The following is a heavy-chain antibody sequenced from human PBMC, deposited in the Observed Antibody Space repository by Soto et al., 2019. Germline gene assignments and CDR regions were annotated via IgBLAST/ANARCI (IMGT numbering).Heavy chain of an antibody. CDR1: GGSISSYY. CDR2: IYYSGST. CDR3: ARERYYDFLSGLNWFDP. V-gene: IGHV4-59*12. Sequence: SETLSLTCTVSGGSISSYYWSWIRQPPWKGLEWIGYIYYSGSTNYNPSLKSRVTISVDTSKNQYSLKLSSVTAADTAVYYCARERYYDFLSGLNWFDPWGQGTLVTVSS. D-gene: IGHD3-3*01. J-gene: IGHJ5*02.